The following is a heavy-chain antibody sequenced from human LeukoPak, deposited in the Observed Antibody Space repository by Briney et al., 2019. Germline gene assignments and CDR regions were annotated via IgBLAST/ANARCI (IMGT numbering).Heavy chain of an antibody. Sequence: SETLSLTCTVSGYSISSGYYWGWVRQPPGKGLEWIGSIYHSGSTYYNPSLKSRVTISVDTSKNQFSLKLSSVTAADTAVYYCARDGGRELPTEIFDYWGQGTLVTVSS. CDR1: GYSISSGYY. J-gene: IGHJ4*02. CDR2: IYHSGST. CDR3: ARDGGRELPTEIFDY. D-gene: IGHD1-26*01. V-gene: IGHV4-38-2*02.